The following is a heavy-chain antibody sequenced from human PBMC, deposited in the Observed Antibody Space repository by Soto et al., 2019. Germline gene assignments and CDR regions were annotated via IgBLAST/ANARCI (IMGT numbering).Heavy chain of an antibody. CDR1: GFIFSDYY. D-gene: IGHD1-1*01. CDR3: ARDLAWKRGKVGRYYYGMDV. CDR2: ISTRRTYT. J-gene: IGHJ6*02. Sequence: PGGSLRLSCAASGFIFSDYYMSWVRQTPGMGLELVSYISTRRTYTNYADSVKGRFTISRDNTKNALYLQMDSLRVEDTAVYYCARDLAWKRGKVGRYYYGMDVWGQGTTVNVSS. V-gene: IGHV3-11*06.